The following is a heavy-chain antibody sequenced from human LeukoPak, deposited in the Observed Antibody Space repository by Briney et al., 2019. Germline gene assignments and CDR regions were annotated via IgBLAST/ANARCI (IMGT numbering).Heavy chain of an antibody. D-gene: IGHD1-26*01. CDR2: IYYSGST. J-gene: IGHJ6*03. Sequence: PSETLSLTCTVSGGSISSSSYYWGWIRQPPGKGLEGIGSIYYSGSTYYNPSLKSRVTISVDTSKNQFSLKLSSVTAADTAVYYCARRMGPYYMDVWGKGTTVTVSS. CDR3: ARRMGPYYMDV. V-gene: IGHV4-39*01. CDR1: GGSISSSSYY.